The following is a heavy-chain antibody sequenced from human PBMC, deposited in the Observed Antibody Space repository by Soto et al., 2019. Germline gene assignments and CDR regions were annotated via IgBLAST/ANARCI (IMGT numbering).Heavy chain of an antibody. D-gene: IGHD6-25*01. Sequence: GSLRLSCAASGFTFSSYSMNWVRQAPGKGLEWVSSISSSSSYIYYADSVKGRFTISRDNAKNSLYLQMNSLRAEDTAVYYCARAIGGSWSRSATFDYWGQGTLVTVSS. CDR2: ISSSSSYI. J-gene: IGHJ4*02. V-gene: IGHV3-21*01. CDR3: ARAIGGSWSRSATFDY. CDR1: GFTFSSYS.